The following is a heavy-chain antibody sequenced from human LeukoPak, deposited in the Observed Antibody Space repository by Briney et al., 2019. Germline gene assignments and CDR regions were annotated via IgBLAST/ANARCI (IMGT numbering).Heavy chain of an antibody. D-gene: IGHD3-22*01. V-gene: IGHV3-33*01. Sequence: PGGSLRPSCAASGFTFSSYGMHWVRQAPGKGLEWVAVIWYDGSNKYYADSVKGRFTISRDNSKNTLYLQMNSLRAEDTAVYYCARAEGYYDSSGNDAFDIWGQGTMVTVSS. CDR3: ARAEGYYDSSGNDAFDI. CDR1: GFTFSSYG. CDR2: IWYDGSNK. J-gene: IGHJ3*02.